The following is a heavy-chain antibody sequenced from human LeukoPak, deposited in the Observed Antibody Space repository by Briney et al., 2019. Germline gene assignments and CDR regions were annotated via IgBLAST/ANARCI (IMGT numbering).Heavy chain of an antibody. D-gene: IGHD3-16*01. J-gene: IGHJ4*02. CDR3: ARRANYDNYGGGYFDY. Sequence: GGSLRLSCAASGFTFSSYAMHWVRQAPGKGLEWVAVISYRGSNKYYTDSVKGRFTISIDNSKNTLYLQMNSLGREDTAVYYCARRANYDNYGGGYFDYWGQGTLVTVSS. CDR1: GFTFSSYA. CDR2: ISYRGSNK. V-gene: IGHV3-30*04.